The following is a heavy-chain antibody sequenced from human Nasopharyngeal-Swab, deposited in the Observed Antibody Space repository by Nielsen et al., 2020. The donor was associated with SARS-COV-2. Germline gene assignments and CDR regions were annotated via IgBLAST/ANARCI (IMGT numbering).Heavy chain of an antibody. Sequence: GGSLRLSLAASGFTFSNAWMSWVRQAPGKGLEWVGRIKSKTDGGTTDYAAPVKGRFTISRDDSKNTLYLQMNSLKTEDTSVYYCTTVRSSSLIDPWGQGTLVTVSS. D-gene: IGHD6-13*01. CDR3: TTVRSSSLIDP. V-gene: IGHV3-15*01. CDR1: GFTFSNAW. J-gene: IGHJ5*02. CDR2: IKSKTDGGTT.